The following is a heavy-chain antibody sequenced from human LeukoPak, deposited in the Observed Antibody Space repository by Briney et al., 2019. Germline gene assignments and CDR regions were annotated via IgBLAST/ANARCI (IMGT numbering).Heavy chain of an antibody. CDR3: ARAGFTFSDYFGSFFDY. D-gene: IGHD3-10*01. CDR1: GFTFSSYS. Sequence: GGSLRLSCAASGFTFSSYSMNWGRQAPGKGLELASSISSSSTYIYYADSVKGRFTISRDNAKNSLYLQMNSLRAEDTAVYYCARAGFTFSDYFGSFFDYWGQGTLVTVSS. V-gene: IGHV3-21*06. CDR2: ISSSSTYI. J-gene: IGHJ4*02.